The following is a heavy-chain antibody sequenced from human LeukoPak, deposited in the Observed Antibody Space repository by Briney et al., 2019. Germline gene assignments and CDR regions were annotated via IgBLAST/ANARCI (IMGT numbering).Heavy chain of an antibody. J-gene: IGHJ4*02. D-gene: IGHD2-15*01. CDR2: IYSGGST. CDR3: ARARDCSGGSCYGY. V-gene: IGHV3-66*01. Sequence: GGSLRLSCAASGFTVSSNYMSWVRQAPGKGLEWVSVIYSGGSTYYADSVKGRFTISRDNSKNTLYLQMNSLRAEDTAVYYCARARDCSGGSCYGYWGQGTLVTVSS. CDR1: GFTVSSNY.